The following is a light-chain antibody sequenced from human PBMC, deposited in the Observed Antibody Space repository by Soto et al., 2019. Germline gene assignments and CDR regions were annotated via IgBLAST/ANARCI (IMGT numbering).Light chain of an antibody. CDR3: PQCGLPPFP. V-gene: IGKV3-20*01. J-gene: IGKJ3*01. CDR1: QSVSSGY. Sequence: EVVLTQSPGTLSLSPGDRATLSCRASQSVSSGYLAWYPQKPGQVPRLLIHAGSSRATGIPDRFSGSGSGTDFPLTITRLEPEDSAVYYWPQCGLPPFPFGPGTKLDIK. CDR2: AGS.